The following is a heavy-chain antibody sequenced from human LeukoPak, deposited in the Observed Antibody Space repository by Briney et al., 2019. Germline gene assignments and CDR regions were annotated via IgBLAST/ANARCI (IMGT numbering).Heavy chain of an antibody. CDR2: IYYSGST. J-gene: IGHJ5*02. CDR3: ARGMGFDP. D-gene: IGHD5-24*01. Sequence: PSETLSLTCTVSGGSLSSTSYYWGSIRQPPGKGLEWIGSIYYSGSTYYNPSLKSRVTISVDTSKNQFSLKLSSMTAANTAVYYCARGMGFDPWGQGTLVTVSS. CDR1: GGSLSSTSYY. V-gene: IGHV4-39*01.